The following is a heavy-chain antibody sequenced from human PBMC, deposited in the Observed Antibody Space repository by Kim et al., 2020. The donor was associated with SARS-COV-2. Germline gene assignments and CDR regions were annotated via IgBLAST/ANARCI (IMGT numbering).Heavy chain of an antibody. CDR2: INHSGST. Sequence: SETLSLTCAVYGGSFSGYYWSWIRQPPGKGLEWIGEINHSGSTNYNPSLKSRVTISVDTSKNQFSLKLSSVTAADTAVYYCARGPAVAGGVTVWFDPWG. D-gene: IGHD2-8*02. V-gene: IGHV4-34*01. J-gene: IGHJ5*02. CDR3: ARGPAVAGGVTVWFDP. CDR1: GGSFSGYY.